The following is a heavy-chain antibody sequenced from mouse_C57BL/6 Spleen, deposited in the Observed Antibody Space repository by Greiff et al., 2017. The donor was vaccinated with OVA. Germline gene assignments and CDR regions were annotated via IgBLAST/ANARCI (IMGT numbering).Heavy chain of an antibody. CDR1: GFTFSSYA. CDR2: ISDGGSYT. D-gene: IGHD2-4*01. CDR3: ARDDYVLDY. V-gene: IGHV5-4*01. J-gene: IGHJ2*01. Sequence: EVKLMESGGGLVKPGGSLKLSCAASGFTFSSYAMSWVRQTPEKRLEWVATISDGGSYTYYPDNVKGRFTISRDNAKNNLYLQMSHLKSEDTAMYYCARDDYVLDYWGQGTTLTVSS.